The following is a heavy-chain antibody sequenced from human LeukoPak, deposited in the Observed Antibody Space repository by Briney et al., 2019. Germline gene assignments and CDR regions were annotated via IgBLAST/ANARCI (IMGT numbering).Heavy chain of an antibody. Sequence: GRSLRLSCAASGFTFSSYAMHWVRQAPGKGLEWVAVISYDGSNKYYVDSVKGRFTISRDNAKSSLYLQMNSLRAEDTAVYYCVRGGYRGFDYEYWGQGTLVTVSS. CDR2: ISYDGSNK. V-gene: IGHV3-30-3*01. CDR1: GFTFSSYA. D-gene: IGHD5-12*01. CDR3: VRGGYRGFDYEY. J-gene: IGHJ4*02.